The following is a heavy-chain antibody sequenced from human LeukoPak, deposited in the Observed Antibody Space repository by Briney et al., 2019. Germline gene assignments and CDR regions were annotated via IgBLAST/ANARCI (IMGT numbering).Heavy chain of an antibody. CDR2: ISYDGSNK. CDR3: ARLPTAMVSLVGY. Sequence: GGSLRLSCAASGFTFSSYSMNWVRQAPGKGLEWVAVISYDGSNKYYADSVKGRFTISRDNSKNTLYLQMNSLRAEDTAVYYCARLPTAMVSLVGYWGQGTLVTVSS. D-gene: IGHD5-18*01. V-gene: IGHV3-30*03. CDR1: GFTFSSYS. J-gene: IGHJ4*02.